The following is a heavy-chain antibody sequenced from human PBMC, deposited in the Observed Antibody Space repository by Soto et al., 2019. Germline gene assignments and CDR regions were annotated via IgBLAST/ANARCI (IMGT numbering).Heavy chain of an antibody. V-gene: IGHV3-30*18. CDR3: AKEGEYSGSPSLDY. CDR1: GFTFSSYG. D-gene: IGHD1-26*01. CDR2: LSDDGSNK. J-gene: IGHJ4*02. Sequence: QVQLVESGGGVVQPGRSLRLSCAASGFTFSSYGMHWFRQAPGKGLEWVTVLSDDGSNKLYADSVKGRFTISRDNSKNTVSLPMNSLRAEDKAVYYCAKEGEYSGSPSLDYWGQGTLFTVSS.